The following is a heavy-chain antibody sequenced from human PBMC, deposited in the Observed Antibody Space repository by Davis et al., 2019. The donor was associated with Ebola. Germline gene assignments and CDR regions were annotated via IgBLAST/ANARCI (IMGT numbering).Heavy chain of an antibody. J-gene: IGHJ6*02. CDR1: GFSLSTSGMC. V-gene: IGHV2-70*11. Sequence: SGPTLVKPTQTLTLTCTFSGFSLSTSGMCVSWIRQPPGKALEWLARIDWDDDKYYSTSLKTRLTISKDTSKNQVVLTMTNMDPVDTATYYCARAHIAARQGEYYYGMDVWGQGTTVTVSS. CDR2: IDWDDDK. CDR3: ARAHIAARQGEYYYGMDV. D-gene: IGHD6-6*01.